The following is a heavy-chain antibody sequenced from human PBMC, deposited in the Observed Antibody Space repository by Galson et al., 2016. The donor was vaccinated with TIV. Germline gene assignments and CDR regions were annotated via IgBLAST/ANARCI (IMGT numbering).Heavy chain of an antibody. CDR3: ANFNSQAWESHYIAAGGDDAFDI. J-gene: IGHJ3*02. CDR2: IYWDDDK. CDR1: GFSLSTSGVG. V-gene: IGHV2-5*02. Sequence: LVKPTQTLTLTCTFSGFSLSTSGVGVGWIRQPPGKALEWLALIYWDDDKRYSPSPKSRLTITKDTSKNHAVLTMTNIDPVDTATYYCANFNSQAWESHYIAAGGDDAFDIWGQGTMVTVSS. D-gene: IGHD2-21*02.